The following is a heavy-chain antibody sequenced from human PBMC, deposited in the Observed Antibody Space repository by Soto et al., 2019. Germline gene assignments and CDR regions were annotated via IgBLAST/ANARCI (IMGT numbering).Heavy chain of an antibody. CDR2: INHSGKT. V-gene: IGHV4-34*01. CDR1: GVPLSGYY. D-gene: IGHD1-26*01. J-gene: IGHJ4*01. Sequence: SETLFLTCAVFGVPLSGYYWSCVRQSPGKGLEWIVEINHSGKTNYNPSLKSRVTMLVDTSKNQFSLSLSSVTAADTAVYYCANLIVFHSSYYHDYWGHGTLVTVSS. CDR3: ANLIVFHSSYYHDY.